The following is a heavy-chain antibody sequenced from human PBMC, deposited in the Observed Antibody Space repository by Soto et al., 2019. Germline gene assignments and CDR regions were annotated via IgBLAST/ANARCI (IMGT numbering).Heavy chain of an antibody. V-gene: IGHV1-69*08. CDR1: GGTFSSYT. Sequence: QVQLVQSGAEVKKPGSSVKVSCKASGGTFSSYTISWVRQAPGQGLEWMGRSIPILGIANYAQKFQGRVTITADKSTSTAYMELSSLRSEDTAVYYCARDIVVVPGSVWGQGTTVTVSS. CDR2: SIPILGIA. D-gene: IGHD2-2*01. J-gene: IGHJ6*02. CDR3: ARDIVVVPGSV.